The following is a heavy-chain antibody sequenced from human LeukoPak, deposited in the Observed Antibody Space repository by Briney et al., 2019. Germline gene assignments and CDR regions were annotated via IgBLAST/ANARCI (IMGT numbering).Heavy chain of an antibody. J-gene: IGHJ5*02. CDR3: ARDNSVGDYAWWFDP. Sequence: ASVKVSCKASGYAFTRHYMHWVRQAPGRGLEWMGLINPSGSSTIYAQKFQGRVTMTRDMSTSTDYMELSSLRSEDTAVYYCARDNSVGDYAWWFDPWGQGTLVTVSS. D-gene: IGHD1-26*01. CDR1: GYAFTRHY. V-gene: IGHV1-46*01. CDR2: INPSGSST.